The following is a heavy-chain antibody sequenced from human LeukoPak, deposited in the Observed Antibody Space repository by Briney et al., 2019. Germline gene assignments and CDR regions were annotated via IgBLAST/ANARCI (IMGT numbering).Heavy chain of an antibody. Sequence: ASVKVSCKASGYTFTSYGISWVRQAPGQGLEWMGWISAYNGNTNYAQKLQGRVTMTTDTSTSTAYMELRSLRSDDTAVYYCARDHGAGTTTPHNWLDPWGQGTLVIVS. J-gene: IGHJ5*02. CDR3: ARDHGAGTTTPHNWLDP. CDR1: GYTFTSYG. V-gene: IGHV1-18*01. CDR2: ISAYNGNT. D-gene: IGHD1-26*01.